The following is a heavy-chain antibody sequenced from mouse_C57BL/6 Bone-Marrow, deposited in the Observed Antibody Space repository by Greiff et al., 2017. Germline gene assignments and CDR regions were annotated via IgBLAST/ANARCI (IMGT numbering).Heavy chain of an antibody. CDR1: GFTFSDYG. Sequence: DVHLVESGGGLVKPGGSLKLSCAASGFTFSDYGMHWVRQAPEKGLEWVAYISSGSSTIYYADTVKGRFTISRDNAKNTLFLQMTSLRSEDTAMYYCAKSCDGYCLWYFDVWGTGTTVTVSS. CDR2: ISSGSSTI. CDR3: AKSCDGYCLWYFDV. D-gene: IGHD2-3*01. V-gene: IGHV5-17*01. J-gene: IGHJ1*03.